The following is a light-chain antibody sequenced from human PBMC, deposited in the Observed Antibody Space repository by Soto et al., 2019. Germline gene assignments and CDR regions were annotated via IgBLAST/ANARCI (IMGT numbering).Light chain of an antibody. CDR1: QDISNF. CDR3: QQYYSLPPA. Sequence: DIQMTQSPSSLSASVGDRVTITCQASQDISNFLSWYQHKPGKAPKLLIYDASDLETGDPSRFGASGSWRHFALTISSLQIKEFAIYVWQQYYSLPPAVGRGTKLVSK. V-gene: IGKV1-33*01. J-gene: IGKJ2*01. CDR2: DAS.